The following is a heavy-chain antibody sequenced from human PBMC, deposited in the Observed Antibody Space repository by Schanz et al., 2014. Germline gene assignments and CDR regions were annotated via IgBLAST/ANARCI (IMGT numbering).Heavy chain of an antibody. D-gene: IGHD2-2*01. Sequence: QGQLVQSGAEVKKPGASVKVSCKASGYTFTSYGITWVRQAPGQGLEWMGWISAYNGHTTYAQKFRGRDNTTTDTSTSTAYMELRNVTDDDTAMYNSSRGIPYCTSASCSGFDAYDVWGQGTLVTVSS. CDR2: ISAYNGHT. J-gene: IGHJ3*01. V-gene: IGHV1-18*01. CDR1: GYTFTSYG. CDR3: SRGIPYCTSASCSGFDAYDV.